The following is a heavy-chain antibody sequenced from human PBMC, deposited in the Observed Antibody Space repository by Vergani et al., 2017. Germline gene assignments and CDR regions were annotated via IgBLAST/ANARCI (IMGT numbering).Heavy chain of an antibody. CDR2: IHHSGDT. V-gene: IGHV4-38-2*01. J-gene: IGHJ6*02. CDR1: DSSIMTNPY. Sequence: QVQLQESGPGLVKPSETLTLTCDVSDSSIMTNPYWGWFRQSPGKGLEWIGCIHHSGDTHYNSSLKSRVSISIVSSSKFSLSLTSVTAADTAIYYCARHRGSGGFFPSSYFYGMDVWAHGTMVTVSS. CDR3: ARHRGSGGFFPSSYFYGMDV. D-gene: IGHD3-10*01.